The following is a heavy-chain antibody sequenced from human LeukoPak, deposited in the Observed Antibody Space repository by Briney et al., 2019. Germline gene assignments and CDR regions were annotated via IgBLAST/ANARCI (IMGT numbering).Heavy chain of an antibody. V-gene: IGHV3-23*01. CDR2: ISGSDGST. Sequence: PGGSLRLSCAVSGFTFSSSAMTWVRQAPGKGLEWVSSISGSDGSTYYADSVKGQFTIARDNSKNTLYLQMNGLRAEDTAVYYCARVVLRYCYWLLDCYFDYWGQGTLVTVSS. J-gene: IGHJ4*02. CDR3: ARVVLRYCYWLLDCYFDY. CDR1: GFTFSSSA. D-gene: IGHD3-9*01.